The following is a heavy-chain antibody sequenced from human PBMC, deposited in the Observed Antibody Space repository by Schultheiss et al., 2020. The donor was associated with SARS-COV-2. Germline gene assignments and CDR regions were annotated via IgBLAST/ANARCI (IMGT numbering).Heavy chain of an antibody. CDR3: ARERFGSD. V-gene: IGHV3-30*01. Sequence: GGSLRLSCAASGFTFSNAWMSWVRQAPGKGLEWVAVISYDGSNKYYADSVKGRFTISRDNSKNTLYLQMNSLRAEDTAVYYCARERFGSDWGQGTLVTVSS. J-gene: IGHJ4*02. D-gene: IGHD3-10*01. CDR1: GFTFSNAW. CDR2: ISYDGSNK.